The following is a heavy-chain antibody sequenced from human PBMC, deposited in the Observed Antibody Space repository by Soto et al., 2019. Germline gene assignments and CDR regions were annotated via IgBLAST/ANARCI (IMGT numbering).Heavy chain of an antibody. V-gene: IGHV1-69*13. CDR3: ARGSSSGYWSDY. J-gene: IGHJ4*02. Sequence: AASANLSCKASRGTLSSYAISWVRQAPGQGLEWMGGIIPIFGTANYAQKFQGRVTITADESTSTAYMELSSLRSEDTAVYYCARGSSSGYWSDYGGQGTLVTVSS. CDR2: IIPIFGTA. D-gene: IGHD3-22*01. CDR1: RGTLSSYA.